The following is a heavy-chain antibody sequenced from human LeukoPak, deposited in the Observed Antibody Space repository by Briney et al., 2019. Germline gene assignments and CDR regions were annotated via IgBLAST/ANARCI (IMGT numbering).Heavy chain of an antibody. V-gene: IGHV4-59*08. CDR1: GGSISSYY. CDR3: ARHVVPRDYDFWSGYYSWFDP. D-gene: IGHD3-3*01. J-gene: IGHJ5*02. Sequence: SETLSLTCTVSGGSISSYYWSWIRQPPGKGLEWIGYIYYSGSTNYNPSLKSRVTISVDTSKNQFSLKLSSVPAADTAVYYCARHVVPRDYDFWSGYYSWFDPWGQGTLVTVSS. CDR2: IYYSGST.